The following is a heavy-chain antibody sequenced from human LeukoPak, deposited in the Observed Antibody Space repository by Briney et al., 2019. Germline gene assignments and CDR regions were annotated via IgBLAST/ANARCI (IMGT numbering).Heavy chain of an antibody. V-gene: IGHV3-9*01. CDR2: ISWNSGSI. Sequence: PGGSLRLSCAASGFTFDDYAMHWVRQAPGKGLEWVSGISWNSGSIGYADSVKGRFTISRDNAKNSLYLQMNSLRAEDTALYYCAKLWGGGIPAAGTDYWGQGTLVTVSS. D-gene: IGHD6-13*01. CDR1: GFTFDDYA. CDR3: AKLWGGGIPAAGTDY. J-gene: IGHJ4*02.